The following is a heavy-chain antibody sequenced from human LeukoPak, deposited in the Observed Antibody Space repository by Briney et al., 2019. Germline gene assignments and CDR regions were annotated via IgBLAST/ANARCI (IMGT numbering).Heavy chain of an antibody. V-gene: IGHV3-48*03. CDR3: TNTLSGWSKGWDRPHDF. CDR2: ISGGGETR. D-gene: IGHD2/OR15-2a*01. J-gene: IGHJ4*02. CDR1: GFTFNTYE. Sequence: PGGSLRLSCAASGFTFNTYEMNWVRQAPGKGLEWVSYISGGGETRYYADSVKGRFTISRDNAKSSLYLQMNSLRVEDTGVYYCTNTLSGWSKGWDRPHDFWGQGTLVTVSS.